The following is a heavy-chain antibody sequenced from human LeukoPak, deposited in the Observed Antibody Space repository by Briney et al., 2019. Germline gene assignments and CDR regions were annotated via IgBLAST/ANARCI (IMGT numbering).Heavy chain of an antibody. Sequence: TRGESLKISCEGFGNRFTSYWIAWVRPTPGKVLEWMGIIHLGDSETRYSPAFQGRVSFSADKSSATALLQWTSLNASDTAMYYCARLAYSDFWSRPHDGLDIWGQGTMVTVSS. V-gene: IGHV5-51*01. D-gene: IGHD3-3*01. J-gene: IGHJ3*02. CDR1: GNRFTSYW. CDR3: ARLAYSDFWSRPHDGLDI. CDR2: IHLGDSET.